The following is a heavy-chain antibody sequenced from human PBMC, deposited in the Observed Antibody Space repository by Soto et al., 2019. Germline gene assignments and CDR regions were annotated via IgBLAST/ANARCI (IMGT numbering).Heavy chain of an antibody. V-gene: IGHV4-30-4*01. CDR3: ARGELGTPNDY. CDR2: IYYSGST. CDR1: GGSISSGDYY. D-gene: IGHD7-27*01. J-gene: IGHJ4*02. Sequence: SETLSLTCTVSGGSISSGDYYWSWIRQPPGKGLEWIGYIYYSGSTYYNPSLKSRVTISVDTSKNQFSLKLSSVTAADTAVYYCARGELGTPNDYWGQGTLVTVSS.